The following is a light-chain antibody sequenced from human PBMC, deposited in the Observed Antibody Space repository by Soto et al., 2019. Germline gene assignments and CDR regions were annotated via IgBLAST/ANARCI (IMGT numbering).Light chain of an antibody. J-gene: IGLJ3*02. CDR1: SSDIGAYNF. CDR3: SSHAGGGV. CDR2: EVN. V-gene: IGLV2-8*01. Sequence: QSALTQPPSASGSPGQSVAISCTGTSSDIGAYNFVSWYQQHPGKAPKLIIYEVNKRPSGVPDRFSGSKSGNTASLTVSGLQTEDEADYYCSSHAGGGVFGGGTKLTVL.